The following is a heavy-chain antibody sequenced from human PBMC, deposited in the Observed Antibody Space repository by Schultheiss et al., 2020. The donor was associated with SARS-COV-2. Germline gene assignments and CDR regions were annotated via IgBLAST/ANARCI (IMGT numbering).Heavy chain of an antibody. J-gene: IGHJ4*02. CDR2: ISSSSSYT. Sequence: GGSLRLSCAASGFTFSTYAMSWVRQAPGKGLEWVSYISSSSSYTNYADSVKGRFTISRDNAKNSLYLQMNSLRAEDTAVYYCASTQDPYSTPFDYWGQGTLVTVSS. CDR1: GFTFSTYA. V-gene: IGHV3-11*03. D-gene: IGHD6-13*01. CDR3: ASTQDPYSTPFDY.